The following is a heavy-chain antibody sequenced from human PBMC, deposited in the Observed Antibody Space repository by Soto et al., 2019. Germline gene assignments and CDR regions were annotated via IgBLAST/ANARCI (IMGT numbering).Heavy chain of an antibody. CDR3: ARGVYNTIFGVVSLDY. D-gene: IGHD3-3*01. CDR1: GGSISSTTYH. CDR2: INHSGTT. Sequence: SETLSLTCTVSGGSISSTTYHWGWIRQPPGKGLEWIGEINHSGTTNYNPSLKSRVTISVDTSKNQFSLKLSSMTAADTAVYYCARGVYNTIFGVVSLDYWGQGILVTVSS. V-gene: IGHV4-39*07. J-gene: IGHJ4*02.